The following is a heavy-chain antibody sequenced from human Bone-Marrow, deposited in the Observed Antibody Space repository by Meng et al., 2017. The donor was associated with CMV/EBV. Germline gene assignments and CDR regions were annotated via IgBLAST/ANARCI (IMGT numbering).Heavy chain of an antibody. J-gene: IGHJ4*02. CDR2: ISSSSSTI. Sequence: GESLKISCAASGFTFSSYSMNWVRQAPGKGLEWVSYISSSSSTIYYADSVKGRFIISRDNAKNSLYLQMNSLRAEDTAVYYCARDRGSIGYWGQGTLVTVSS. V-gene: IGHV3-48*04. D-gene: IGHD3-10*01. CDR1: GFTFSSYS. CDR3: ARDRGSIGY.